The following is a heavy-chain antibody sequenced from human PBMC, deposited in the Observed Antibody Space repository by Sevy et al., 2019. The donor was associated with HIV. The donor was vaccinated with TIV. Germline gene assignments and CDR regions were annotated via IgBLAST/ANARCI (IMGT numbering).Heavy chain of an antibody. Sequence: GGSLRLSCVASGFTFSTYWMNWVRQAPGKGLVWVSRINSDGSSTSYGDSVKGRFSISRDNAKNTLYLQMNSLRAEDTAVYYCARGAYYYVISGLYGMDVWGQGTTVTVSS. CDR3: ARGAYYYVISGLYGMDV. CDR2: INSDGSST. V-gene: IGHV3-74*01. D-gene: IGHD3-22*01. J-gene: IGHJ6*02. CDR1: GFTFSTYW.